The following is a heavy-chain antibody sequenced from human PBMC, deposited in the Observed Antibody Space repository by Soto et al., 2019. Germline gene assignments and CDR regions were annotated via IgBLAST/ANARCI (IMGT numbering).Heavy chain of an antibody. CDR3: AGEPLCGCVCYDHWLDP. CDR2: INNGNGNT. Sequence: QVQLVQSGAEVKKPGASVKVSCMTSGYTFTSYAIHWLRQAPGQGREWMAWINNGNGNTKYSPKFQGRVTVIRDTAASTAYVELSSLTSEDTAVYYCAGEPLCGCVCYDHWLDPWGQGTLVTVSS. J-gene: IGHJ5*02. D-gene: IGHD2-21*02. V-gene: IGHV1-3*04. CDR1: GYTFTSYA.